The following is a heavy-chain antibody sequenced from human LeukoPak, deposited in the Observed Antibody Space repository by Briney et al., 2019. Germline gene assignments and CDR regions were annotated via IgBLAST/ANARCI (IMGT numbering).Heavy chain of an antibody. V-gene: IGHV1-69*13. J-gene: IGHJ4*02. D-gene: IGHD2-2*01. Sequence: ASVTVSCKASGGTFSSYAISWVRQAPGQGLEWMGGIIPIFGTANYAQKFQGRVTITADESTSTAYMELSSLRSEDTAVYYCAREAYQLPWGDWGQGTLVTVSS. CDR2: IIPIFGTA. CDR3: AREAYQLPWGD. CDR1: GGTFSSYA.